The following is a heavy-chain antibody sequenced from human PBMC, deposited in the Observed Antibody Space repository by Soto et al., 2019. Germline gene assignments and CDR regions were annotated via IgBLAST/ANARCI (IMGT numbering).Heavy chain of an antibody. V-gene: IGHV6-1*01. CDR2: TYYRSEWRT. Sequence: PSQTLSLTCAISGDSISSNSAAWNWIRQSPSRGLEWLGRTYYRSEWRTDYAVSVRGRINIHPEPSTNHFSLQLNSVSPEDTAVYYCARAMGVAEAPDFWGQGNLVTVS. D-gene: IGHD3-10*01. CDR1: GDSISSNSAA. CDR3: ARAMGVAEAPDF. J-gene: IGHJ4*02.